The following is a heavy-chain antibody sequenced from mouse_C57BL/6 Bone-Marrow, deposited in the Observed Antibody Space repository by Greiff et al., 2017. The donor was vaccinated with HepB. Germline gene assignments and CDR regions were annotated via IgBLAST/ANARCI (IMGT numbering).Heavy chain of an antibody. CDR2: IDPSDSYT. V-gene: IGHV1-69*01. Sequence: VQLKQPGAELVMPGASVKLSCKASGYTFTSYWMHWVKQRPGQGLEWIGEIDPSDSYTNYNQKFKGKSTLTVDKSSSTAYMQLSSLTSEDSAVYYCAREETTVVAEYYFDYWGQGTTLTVSS. CDR3: AREETTVVAEYYFDY. J-gene: IGHJ2*01. CDR1: GYTFTSYW. D-gene: IGHD1-1*01.